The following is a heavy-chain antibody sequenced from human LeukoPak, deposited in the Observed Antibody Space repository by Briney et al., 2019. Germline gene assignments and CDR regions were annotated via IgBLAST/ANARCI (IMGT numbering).Heavy chain of an antibody. CDR1: GVSSSSSY. CDR2: IFYTGDS. J-gene: IGHJ4*02. CDR3: ARHRFASPLDS. V-gene: IGHV4-59*08. D-gene: IGHD2-21*01. Sequence: PSETLSLTCTVSGVSSSSSYWSWIRQPPGKGLEWIGYIFYTGDSNHNPSFKSRVSISLDTSKDQISLKLSSVTAADTAVYYCARHRFASPLDSWGQGTLVTASS.